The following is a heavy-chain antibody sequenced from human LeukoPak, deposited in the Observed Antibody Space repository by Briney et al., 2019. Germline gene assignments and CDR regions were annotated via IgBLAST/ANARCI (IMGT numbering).Heavy chain of an antibody. J-gene: IGHJ4*02. Sequence: GGSLRLSCAASGFTFSSYWMSWVRQAPGKGLEWVANIKQDGSEKYYVDSVRGRFTISRDNAKNSLYLQMNSLRAEDTAVYYCARDQDYYGSGSYGPDYWGQGTLVTVSS. D-gene: IGHD3-10*01. V-gene: IGHV3-7*01. CDR3: ARDQDYYGSGSYGPDY. CDR2: IKQDGSEK. CDR1: GFTFSSYW.